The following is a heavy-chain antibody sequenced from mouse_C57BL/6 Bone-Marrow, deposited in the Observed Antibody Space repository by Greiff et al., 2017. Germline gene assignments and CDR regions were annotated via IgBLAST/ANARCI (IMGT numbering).Heavy chain of an antibody. D-gene: IGHD1-2*01. J-gene: IGHJ2*01. V-gene: IGHV14-4*01. CDR3: TTIITTGY. Sequence: EVQLVESGAELVRPGASVKLSCTASGFNIKDDYLHWVKQRPEQGLEWIGWNDPENGDSEYASKFQGKATITADTSSNTAYLQLSSLTSEDTAVYYCTTIITTGYWGQGTTLTVSS. CDR2: NDPENGDS. CDR1: GFNIKDDY.